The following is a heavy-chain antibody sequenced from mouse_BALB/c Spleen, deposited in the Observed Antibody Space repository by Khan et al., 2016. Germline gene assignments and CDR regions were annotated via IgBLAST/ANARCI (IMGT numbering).Heavy chain of an antibody. J-gene: IGHJ3*01. Sequence: QVQLQQSAAELARPGASVKMSCKASGYTFTSYTMHWVKQRPGQGLDWIGYFTPSSGYTAYNQKFKDKTTLTADKSSSTAYMQLTSLTSEASAVYCWARSGYGSSPFASGGQGTLVTVSA. CDR1: GYTFTSYT. CDR2: FTPSSGYT. CDR3: ARSGYGSSPFAS. D-gene: IGHD1-1*01. V-gene: IGHV1-4*02.